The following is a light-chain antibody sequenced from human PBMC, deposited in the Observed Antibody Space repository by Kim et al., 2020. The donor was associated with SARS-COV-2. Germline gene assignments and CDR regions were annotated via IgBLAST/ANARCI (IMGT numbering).Light chain of an antibody. V-gene: IGKV1-27*01. Sequence: DIQMTQSPSSLSASVGDRVTITCRASQGISNYLAGYQQKPGKVPKLLIYAASALRSGVPSRFSGSGSGTDFTLTITSLQPEDVAVYYCQQCKGAPWTFGHGTKVEIK. J-gene: IGKJ1*01. CDR1: QGISNY. CDR2: AAS. CDR3: QQCKGAPWT.